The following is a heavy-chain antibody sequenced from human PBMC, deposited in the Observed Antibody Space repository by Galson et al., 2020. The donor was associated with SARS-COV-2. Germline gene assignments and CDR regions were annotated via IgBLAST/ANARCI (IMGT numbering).Heavy chain of an antibody. V-gene: IGHV3-53*01. Sequence: THSGGSLSLSCAASGFTVSSNYMSWVRQAPGKGLECVSVIYSGGSTYYADSVKGRFTISRDNSKYTLYLQMNSLRAEDTAVYYCARETYGMDVWGEGTTVTVSS. J-gene: IGHJ6*04. CDR3: ARETYGMDV. CDR1: GFTVSSNY. CDR2: IYSGGST.